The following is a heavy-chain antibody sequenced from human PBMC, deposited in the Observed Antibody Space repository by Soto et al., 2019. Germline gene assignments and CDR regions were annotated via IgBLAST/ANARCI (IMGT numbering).Heavy chain of an antibody. CDR3: ARDGSSPFEGFAP. CDR1: GVSISSGDYY. CDR2: IYYSGTGRT. V-gene: IGHV4-31*03. J-gene: IGHJ5*02. Sequence: PSETLSLTCTVSGVSISSGDYYWSWIRQHPGKGLEWIGYIYYSGTGRTYYNPSLKSRVTISLDTSKNQFSLKLSSVTAADTAVYYCARDGSSPFEGFAPWGQGILVTVSS. D-gene: IGHD2-15*01.